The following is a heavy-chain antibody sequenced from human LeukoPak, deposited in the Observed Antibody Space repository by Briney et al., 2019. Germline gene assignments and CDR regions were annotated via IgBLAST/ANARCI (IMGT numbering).Heavy chain of an antibody. J-gene: IGHJ4*02. CDR1: GGSISSSNW. CDR3: ARDLYSYNLDAEY. V-gene: IGHV4-4*02. Sequence: KSSRTRSLTCTVSGGSISSSNWWGWVRQPPGKGLECIGEIHHSGTTNYNPSLRSRVTISVDTSKNQFSLKLSSVTAADTAVYYCARDLYSYNLDAEYWGQGTLVTVSS. CDR2: IHHSGTT. D-gene: IGHD5-18*01.